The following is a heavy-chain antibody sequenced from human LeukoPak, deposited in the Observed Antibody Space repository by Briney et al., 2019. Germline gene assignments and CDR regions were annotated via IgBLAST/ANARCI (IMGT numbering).Heavy chain of an antibody. CDR3: ARRTKLGYCSSTSCPYAFDI. CDR1: GGSISSYY. V-gene: IGHV4-59*08. D-gene: IGHD2-2*01. Sequence: PSETLSLTCTVSGGSISSYYWSWIRQPPGKGLEWIGYIYYSGSTNYNPSLKSRVTISVDTSKNQFSLKLSSVTAADTAVYYCARRTKLGYCSSTSCPYAFDIWGQGTMVTVSS. CDR2: IYYSGST. J-gene: IGHJ3*02.